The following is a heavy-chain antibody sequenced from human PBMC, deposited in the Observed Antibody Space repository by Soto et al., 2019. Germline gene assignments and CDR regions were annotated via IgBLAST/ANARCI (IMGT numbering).Heavy chain of an antibody. CDR3: AAEGRSNSDYDFWSGYYQTYYYYYGMDV. D-gene: IGHD3-3*01. J-gene: IGHJ6*02. CDR1: GFTFTSSA. Sequence: GASVKVSCKASGFTFTSSAVQWVRQARGQRLEWIGWIVVGSGNTNYAKKFQERVTITRDMSTSTDYMELSSLRSEDTAVYYCAAEGRSNSDYDFWSGYYQTYYYYYGMDVWGQGTTVTVSS. CDR2: IVVGSGNT. V-gene: IGHV1-58*01.